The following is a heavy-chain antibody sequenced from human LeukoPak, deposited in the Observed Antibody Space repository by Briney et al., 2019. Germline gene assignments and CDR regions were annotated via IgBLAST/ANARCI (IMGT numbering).Heavy chain of an antibody. D-gene: IGHD4-23*01. V-gene: IGHV4-34*01. CDR2: INHSGST. Sequence: SETLSLTCAVYGGSFSGYYWSWIRQPPGQGREWIGEINHSGSTNYNPSLKSRVTISVDTSKNQFSLKLSSVTAADTAVYYCASSPTTVVTPAPFFDYWGQGTLVTVSS. J-gene: IGHJ4*02. CDR1: GGSFSGYY. CDR3: ASSPTTVVTPAPFFDY.